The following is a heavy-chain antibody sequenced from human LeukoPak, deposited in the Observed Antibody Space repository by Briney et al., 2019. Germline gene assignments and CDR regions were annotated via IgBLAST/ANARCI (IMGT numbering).Heavy chain of an antibody. CDR2: IKVGGDIT. D-gene: IGHD6-19*01. Sequence: PGESLRLSCAASGFTLSTYVMSWVRQAPGKGLEGVSTIKVGGDITFYADSVKGRFTISRDDSRNTLYLQMNSLRADDTAVYFCARDPLAAGDYWGQGTLVTVSS. V-gene: IGHV3-23*01. CDR1: GFTLSTYV. J-gene: IGHJ4*02. CDR3: ARDPLAAGDY.